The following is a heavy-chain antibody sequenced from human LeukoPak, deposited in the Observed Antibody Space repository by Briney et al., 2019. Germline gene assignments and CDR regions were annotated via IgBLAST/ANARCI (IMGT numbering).Heavy chain of an antibody. Sequence: SETLSLTCAVYGGSFSGYYWSWIRQPPGKGLEWIGEINHSGSTNYNPSLKSRVTISVDTSKNQFFLKLSSVTAADTAVYYCARGPVGATYYFGYWGQGTLVTVSS. V-gene: IGHV4-34*01. CDR1: GGSFSGYY. J-gene: IGHJ4*02. CDR3: ARGPVGATYYFGY. CDR2: INHSGST. D-gene: IGHD1-26*01.